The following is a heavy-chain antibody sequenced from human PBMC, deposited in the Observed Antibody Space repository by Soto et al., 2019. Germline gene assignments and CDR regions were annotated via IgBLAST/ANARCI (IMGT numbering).Heavy chain of an antibody. CDR2: ISGNSDTT. CDR1: GFIFRNYA. D-gene: IGHD2-21*02. V-gene: IGHV3-23*01. Sequence: GGSLRLSCVGSGFIFRNYAMTWGRQAPGKGLEWVSIISGNSDTTHYADSVKGRFTIFRDNSKNTVYLQMNSLRAEDTAVYYCAKYRSTARDAFDTWGQGTMVTVSS. CDR3: AKYRSTARDAFDT. J-gene: IGHJ3*02.